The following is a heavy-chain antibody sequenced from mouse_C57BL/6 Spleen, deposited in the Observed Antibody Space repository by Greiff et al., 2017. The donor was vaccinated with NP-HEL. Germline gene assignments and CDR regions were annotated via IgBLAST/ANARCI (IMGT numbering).Heavy chain of an antibody. J-gene: IGHJ2*01. D-gene: IGHD1-1*01. CDR2: VYPGDGDT. CDR3: AREGVYYGSSYYFDY. CDR1: GYAFSSSW. Sequence: VQLQQSGPELVKPGASVKISCKASGYAFSSSWMNWVKQRPGKGLEWIGRVYPGDGDTNYNGKFKGKATLTADTSSSTAYMQLSSLTSEDSAVYCCAREGVYYGSSYYFDYWGQGTTLTVSS. V-gene: IGHV1-82*01.